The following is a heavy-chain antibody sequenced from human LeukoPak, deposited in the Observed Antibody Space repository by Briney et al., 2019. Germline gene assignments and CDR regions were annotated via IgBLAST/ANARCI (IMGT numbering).Heavy chain of an antibody. CDR3: ASSVYGDYERRALDY. J-gene: IGHJ4*02. D-gene: IGHD4-17*01. V-gene: IGHV4-30-2*01. CDR2: SGST. CDR1: GASIAGGGYF. Sequence: PSQTLSLTCVVSGASIAGGGYFWTWIRQPPGEGLEWIGSGSTYYNPSLKSRVTMSVDTSKNQFSLKLSSVTAADTAVYYCASSVYGDYERRALDYWGQGTLVTVSS.